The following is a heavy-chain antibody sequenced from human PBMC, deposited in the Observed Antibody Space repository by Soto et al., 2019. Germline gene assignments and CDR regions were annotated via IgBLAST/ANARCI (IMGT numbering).Heavy chain of an antibody. Sequence: PSETLSLTCSVSGASISSSSNYWGWIRQPPGTGLEWIESIYYSGSTYDNPSLQSRVTISVDTSKNQFSLKLSSVTAADTAVYYCARTYYDILTGPPELYYFDYWGQGTLVTVSS. CDR2: IYYSGST. CDR3: ARTYYDILTGPPELYYFDY. V-gene: IGHV4-39*01. CDR1: GASISSSSNY. J-gene: IGHJ4*02. D-gene: IGHD3-9*01.